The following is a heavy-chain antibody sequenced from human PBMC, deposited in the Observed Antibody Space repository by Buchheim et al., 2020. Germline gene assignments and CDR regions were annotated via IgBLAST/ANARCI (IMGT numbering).Heavy chain of an antibody. CDR3: ARDYHSGSYSDGMDV. D-gene: IGHD3-10*01. V-gene: IGHV4-30-4*01. Sequence: QLQESGPRLVKPSQTLSLTCPFSGGSISTSDYYWPWIRQPPGKGLEWIGYIYSSGNTFYNESPKSRVTISVDTPKNQFSLKLSSVTAADTAVYYCARDYHSGSYSDGMDVWGQGTT. CDR1: GGSISTSDYY. J-gene: IGHJ6*02. CDR2: IYSSGNT.